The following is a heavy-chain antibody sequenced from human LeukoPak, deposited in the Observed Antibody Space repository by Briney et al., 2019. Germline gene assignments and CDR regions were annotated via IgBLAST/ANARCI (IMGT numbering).Heavy chain of an antibody. J-gene: IGHJ6*03. CDR2: ISAYNGNT. CDR1: GGTFSSYA. Sequence: ASVKVSCKASGGTFSSYAISWVRQAPGQGLEWMGWISAYNGNTNYAQKLQGRVTMTTDTSTSTAYMELRSLRSDDTAVYYCARDGSVTVTDYYYYYMDVWGKGTTVTVSS. V-gene: IGHV1-18*01. D-gene: IGHD4-17*01. CDR3: ARDGSVTVTDYYYYYMDV.